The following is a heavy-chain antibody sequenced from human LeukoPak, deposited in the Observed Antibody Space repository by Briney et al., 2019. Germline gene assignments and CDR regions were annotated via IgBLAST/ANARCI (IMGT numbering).Heavy chain of an antibody. J-gene: IGHJ3*02. V-gene: IGHV1-69*13. D-gene: IGHD6-6*01. Sequence: ASVKVSCKASGGTFSSYAISWVRQAPGQGLEWMGGIIPIFGTANYAQKFQGRVTITADESTSTAYMELSSLRSEDTAVYYCARDRLTQYSRPHDAFDIWGQGTMVTVSS. CDR1: GGTFSSYA. CDR3: ARDRLTQYSRPHDAFDI. CDR2: IIPIFGTA.